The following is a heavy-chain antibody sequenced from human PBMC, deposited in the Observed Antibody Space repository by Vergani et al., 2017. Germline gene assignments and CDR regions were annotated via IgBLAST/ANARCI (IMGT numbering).Heavy chain of an antibody. D-gene: IGHD3-10*01. CDR3: ARRGKRGAFDI. CDR1: GGSFSGYY. J-gene: IGHJ3*02. Sequence: QVQLQQWGAGLLKPSETLSLTCAVYGGSFSGYYWSWIRQPPGKGLEWIGEINHSGSTNYNPSLKSRVTISVDTSKNQFSLKLSSVTAADTAVYYCARRGKRGAFDIWGQGTMVTVSS. CDR2: INHSGST. V-gene: IGHV4-34*01.